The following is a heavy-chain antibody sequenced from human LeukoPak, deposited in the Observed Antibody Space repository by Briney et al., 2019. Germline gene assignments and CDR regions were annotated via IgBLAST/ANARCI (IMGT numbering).Heavy chain of an antibody. V-gene: IGHV7-4-1*02. J-gene: IGHJ4*02. CDR1: VGTLSSYA. CDR3: ARVPVAGIIDY. CDR2: INTNTGNP. Sequence: ASVRVSCKASVGTLSSYAISWVRETPGQGLEWMGGINTNTGNPTYAQGFTGRFALSLDTSVSTAYLQTSSLKAEDTAVYYCARVPVAGIIDYWGQGTLVTVSS. D-gene: IGHD6-19*01.